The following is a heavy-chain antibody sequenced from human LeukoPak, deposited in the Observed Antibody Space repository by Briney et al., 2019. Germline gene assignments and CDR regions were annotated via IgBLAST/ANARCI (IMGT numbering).Heavy chain of an antibody. CDR3: AREQGYSGSGSYYNHHFDY. J-gene: IGHJ4*02. Sequence: GGSPRLSCAASGFTVSTKYMSWVRQAPGKGLEWVSIIYSGGSTYFADSVKGRFTISRDNSKNTLYLQMNSLRAEDTAVYYCAREQGYSGSGSYYNHHFDYWGQGTLVTVSS. D-gene: IGHD3-10*01. V-gene: IGHV3-66*01. CDR1: GFTVSTKY. CDR2: IYSGGST.